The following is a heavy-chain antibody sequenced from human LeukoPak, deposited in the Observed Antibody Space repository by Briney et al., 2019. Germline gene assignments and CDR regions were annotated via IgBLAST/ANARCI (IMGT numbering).Heavy chain of an antibody. CDR1: GGSISSYY. Sequence: SETLSLTSTVSGGSISSYYRSWIRQPPGKGLEWIGYIYTSGSTNYNPSLKSQVTISVDTSKNQFSLKLSSVTAADTAVYYCARHVGGYYDSSGYYLDYWGQGTLVTVSS. V-gene: IGHV4-4*09. J-gene: IGHJ4*02. CDR2: IYTSGST. D-gene: IGHD3-22*01. CDR3: ARHVGGYYDSSGYYLDY.